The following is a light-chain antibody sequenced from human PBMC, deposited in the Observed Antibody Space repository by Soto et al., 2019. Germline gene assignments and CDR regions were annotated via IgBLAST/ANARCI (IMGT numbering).Light chain of an antibody. V-gene: IGKV1-5*01. CDR2: DVS. CDR3: QQYNSYWGT. Sequence: DIQMTQSPSTLSASVGDRVTITCRASQSISSWVAWYQQKPGRAPKLLMYDVSNLESGVPSRFSGSGSGTEFTLTISSLQPDDFASYYCQQYNSYWGTFGQGTKVDIK. CDR1: QSISSW. J-gene: IGKJ1*01.